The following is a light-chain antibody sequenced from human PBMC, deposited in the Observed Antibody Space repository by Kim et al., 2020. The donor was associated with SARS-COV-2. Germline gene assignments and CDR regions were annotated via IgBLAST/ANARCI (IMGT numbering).Light chain of an antibody. J-gene: IGLJ2*01. CDR1: SSDVVIYNL. V-gene: IGLV2-23*02. CDR2: EVS. Sequence: SITNSCTGTSSDVVIYNLVSWYQQHTGKAPKLMIYEVSKRPSGVSNRFAGSKSGNTASLTISGLQAEDEADYYCCSYAGSSTSVVFGGGTQLTVL. CDR3: CSYAGSSTSVV.